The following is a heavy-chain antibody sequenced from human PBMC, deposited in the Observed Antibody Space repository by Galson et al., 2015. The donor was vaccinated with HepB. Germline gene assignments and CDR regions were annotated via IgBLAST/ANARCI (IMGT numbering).Heavy chain of an antibody. CDR2: IKEDGSQK. J-gene: IGHJ4*02. CDR1: GFSFSNNW. CDR3: VKERVTIGTKRVADY. V-gene: IGHV3-7*03. D-gene: IGHD1-1*01. Sequence: SLRLSCAASGFSFSNNWLSWVRQAPGKGLEWVANIKEDGSQKNYVDSVKGRFSVSRDNAKNSLFLQMNSLRTEDTAVYYCVKERVTIGTKRVADYWGQGTLVTVSS.